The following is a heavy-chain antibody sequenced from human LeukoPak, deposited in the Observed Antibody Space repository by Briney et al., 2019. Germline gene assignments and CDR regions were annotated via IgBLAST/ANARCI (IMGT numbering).Heavy chain of an antibody. CDR2: ISYSGST. V-gene: IGHV4-59*01. D-gene: IGHD2-15*01. Sequence: PSETLSLTCTVSGGSISAYYWNWIRQPPGKGLEWIGYISYSGSTNYNPSLESRVTISLDTSTNQFSLKLSSVTAADTAVYYCARGQDDSFFDNWGQGTLVTVSS. CDR1: GGSISAYY. J-gene: IGHJ4*02. CDR3: ARGQDDSFFDN.